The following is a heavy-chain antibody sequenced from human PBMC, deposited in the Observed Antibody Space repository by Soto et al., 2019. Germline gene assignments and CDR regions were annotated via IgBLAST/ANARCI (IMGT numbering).Heavy chain of an antibody. V-gene: IGHV1-69*13. CDR3: ARGGIAAAGEVDYYYGMDV. CDR1: GGTFSSYA. D-gene: IGHD6-13*01. CDR2: IIPIFGTA. Sequence: SVKVSCKASGGTFSSYAISWVRQAPGQGLEWMGGIIPIFGTANYAQKFQGRVTITADESTSTAYMELSSLRSEDTAVYYCARGGIAAAGEVDYYYGMDVWGQGTTVTVSS. J-gene: IGHJ6*02.